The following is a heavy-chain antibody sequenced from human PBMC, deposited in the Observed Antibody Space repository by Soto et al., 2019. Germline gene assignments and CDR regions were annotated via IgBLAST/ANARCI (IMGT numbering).Heavy chain of an antibody. D-gene: IGHD3-16*01. V-gene: IGHV4-30-4*01. Sequence: QVQLQESGPGLVKPSQTLSLTCTVSGGSISTVDYWWSWIRQSPDMGLEWIGHIYDGGRTYNNPSLESRVTRAVDTSKRQLSLTLSSVSAADTAVYYCARGPSGAKVDSWGQGTLVTVSS. CDR2: IYDGGRT. CDR3: ARGPSGAKVDS. J-gene: IGHJ4*02. CDR1: GGSISTVDYW.